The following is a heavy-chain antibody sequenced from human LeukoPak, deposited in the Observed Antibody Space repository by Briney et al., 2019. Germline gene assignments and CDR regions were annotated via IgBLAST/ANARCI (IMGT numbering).Heavy chain of an antibody. CDR1: GGTFSSYA. J-gene: IGHJ5*02. Sequence: ASVTVSCTASGGTFSSYAISWVRQAPGQGLEWMGGIIPIFGTANYAQKFQGRVTITADESTSTAYMELSSLRSEDTAVYHCAEVTAQNWFDPWGQGTLVTVSS. D-gene: IGHD5-18*01. CDR3: AEVTAQNWFDP. CDR2: IIPIFGTA. V-gene: IGHV1-69*13.